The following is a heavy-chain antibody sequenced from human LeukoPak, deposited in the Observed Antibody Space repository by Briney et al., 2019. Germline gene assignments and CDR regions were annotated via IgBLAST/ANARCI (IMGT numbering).Heavy chain of an antibody. J-gene: IGHJ4*02. D-gene: IGHD6-13*01. Sequence: GGSLRLSCAASGFTFSSYGMHWVRQAPGKGLEWVAVISYDGSNKYYADSVKGRFTISRDNSKNTLYLQMNSLRAEDTAVHYCAKDRVIAAALALGYWGQGTLVTVSS. CDR3: AKDRVIAAALALGY. CDR1: GFTFSSYG. CDR2: ISYDGSNK. V-gene: IGHV3-30*18.